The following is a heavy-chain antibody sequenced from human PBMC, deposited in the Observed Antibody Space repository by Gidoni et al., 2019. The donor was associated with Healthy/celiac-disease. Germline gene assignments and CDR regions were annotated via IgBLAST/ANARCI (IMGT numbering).Heavy chain of an antibody. V-gene: IGHV3-48*02. CDR1: GFTFSSYS. CDR3: ARVLAEYYYDSSGYYSENIDY. CDR2: ISSSSSTI. D-gene: IGHD3-22*01. Sequence: EVQLVESGGGLVQPGGSLRLSCAASGFTFSSYSMNWVRQAPGKGLEWVSYISSSSSTIYYADSVKGRFTISRDNAKNSLYLQMNSLRDEDTAVYYCARVLAEYYYDSSGYYSENIDYWGQGTLVTVSS. J-gene: IGHJ4*02.